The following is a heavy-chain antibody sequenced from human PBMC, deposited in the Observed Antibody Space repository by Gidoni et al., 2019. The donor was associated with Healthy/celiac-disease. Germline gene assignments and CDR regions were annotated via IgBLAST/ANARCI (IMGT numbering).Heavy chain of an antibody. CDR2: IWYDGSNK. CDR1: GFTFSSYG. V-gene: IGHV3-33*01. CDR3: AREASYYDSSGYYLRPFDY. Sequence: QVQLVESGGGVVQPGRSLRLSCAASGFTFSSYGMHWVRQAPGKGLEWVAVIWYDGSNKYYADSVKGRFTISRDNSKNTLYLQMNSLRAEDTAVYYCAREASYYDSSGYYLRPFDYWGQGTLVTVSS. D-gene: IGHD3-22*01. J-gene: IGHJ4*02.